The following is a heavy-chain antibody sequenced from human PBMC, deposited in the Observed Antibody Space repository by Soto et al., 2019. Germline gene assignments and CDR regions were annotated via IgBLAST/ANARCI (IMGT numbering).Heavy chain of an antibody. Sequence: QVQLVQSGAEVKKPGSSVKVSCKASGGTFSSYAISWVRQAPEQGLEWMGGIIPIFGTANYAQKFQGRVTITADESTSTAYMELSSLRSEDTAVYYCAREDCSGGSCYLGGLGARLFDYWGQGTLVTVSS. CDR2: IIPIFGTA. V-gene: IGHV1-69*01. CDR1: GGTFSSYA. D-gene: IGHD2-15*01. J-gene: IGHJ4*02. CDR3: AREDCSGGSCYLGGLGARLFDY.